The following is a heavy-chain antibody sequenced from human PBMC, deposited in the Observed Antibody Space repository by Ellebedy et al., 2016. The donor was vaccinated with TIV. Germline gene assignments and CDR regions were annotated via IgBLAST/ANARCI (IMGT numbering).Heavy chain of an antibody. Sequence: AASVKVSCKASGDTFSSYDINWVRPATGHGLEWMGWMNPNSGNTGYALKLKGRVTMTRSTSISTAYMELSSLTSEDTAVYYCARDESKYSGSYYNFDYWGQGTLVTVSS. V-gene: IGHV1-8*01. D-gene: IGHD1-26*01. CDR2: MNPNSGNT. J-gene: IGHJ4*02. CDR1: GDTFSSYD. CDR3: ARDESKYSGSYYNFDY.